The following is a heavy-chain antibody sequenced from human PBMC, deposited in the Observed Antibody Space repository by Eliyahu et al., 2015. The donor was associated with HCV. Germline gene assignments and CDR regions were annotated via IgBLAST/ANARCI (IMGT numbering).Heavy chain of an antibody. Sequence: QVQLVQSGAEXKKPGASVKVSCXASGXTFTGYYMXWAXQAPGQGLEWMGWVNPKSGGTNYAQKXQGRVTMTRDTSISTDYMELSRLRYDDTAVYYCARGRRDPRYSYGLDAFDIWGQGTMVTVSS. CDR3: ARGRRDPRYSYGLDAFDI. V-gene: IGHV1-2*02. CDR2: VNPKSGGT. CDR1: GXTFTGYY. J-gene: IGHJ3*02. D-gene: IGHD5-18*01.